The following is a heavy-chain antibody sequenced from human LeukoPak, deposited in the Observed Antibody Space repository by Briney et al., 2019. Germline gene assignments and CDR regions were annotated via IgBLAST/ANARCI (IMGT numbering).Heavy chain of an antibody. D-gene: IGHD6-13*01. V-gene: IGHV3-23*01. CDR3: APGGIAAAGGGWFDP. Sequence: GGSLRLSCAASGFTFSSYAMSWVRQAPGKGLEWVSAISGSGGSTYYADSVKGRFTISRDNSKNTLYLQMNSLRAEDTAVYYCAPGGIAAAGGGWFDPWSQGTLVTVSS. J-gene: IGHJ5*02. CDR1: GFTFSSYA. CDR2: ISGSGGST.